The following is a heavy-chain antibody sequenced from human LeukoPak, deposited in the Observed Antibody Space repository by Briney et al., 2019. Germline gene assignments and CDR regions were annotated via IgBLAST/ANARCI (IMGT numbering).Heavy chain of an antibody. J-gene: IGHJ4*02. D-gene: IGHD2-21*01. CDR1: GFTFSSYA. Sequence: GGSLRLSCAASGFTFSSYAMSWVRQAPGKGLEWVSAISGSGGSTYYADSVKGRFTISRDNSKNTLYLQINSLRPEDTAVYYCARDRSPGGDGGYFDYCGQGTLVTVSS. V-gene: IGHV3-23*01. CDR3: ARDRSPGGDGGYFDY. CDR2: ISGSGGST.